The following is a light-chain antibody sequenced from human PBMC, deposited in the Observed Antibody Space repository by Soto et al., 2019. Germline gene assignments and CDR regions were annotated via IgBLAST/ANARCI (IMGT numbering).Light chain of an antibody. CDR2: GAS. Sequence: EIVLTQSPGTLSLSPGERATLSCRASQSVGSNYLAWYQQKPGQAPRLLIYGASMRATGIPARFSGSGSGTEFTLTISSLQSEDFAVYYCQQYNNWPLTFGGGTKVEIK. CDR1: QSVGSN. J-gene: IGKJ4*01. V-gene: IGKV3D-15*01. CDR3: QQYNNWPLT.